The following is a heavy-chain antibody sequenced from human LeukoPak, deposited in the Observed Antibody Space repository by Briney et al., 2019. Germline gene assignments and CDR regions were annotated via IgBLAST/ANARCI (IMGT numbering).Heavy chain of an antibody. Sequence: SETLSLTCTVSGGSISSSSYYWGWLRQPPGTGLEWLGGIYYSGGTYYNPSLKSRVTISVDTSKNQFSLKLTSVTAADTAVYYCAREVVAAAGTVDYWGQGTLVTVSS. CDR2: IYYSGGT. D-gene: IGHD6-13*01. J-gene: IGHJ4*02. CDR3: AREVVAAAGTVDY. V-gene: IGHV4-39*07. CDR1: GGSISSSSYY.